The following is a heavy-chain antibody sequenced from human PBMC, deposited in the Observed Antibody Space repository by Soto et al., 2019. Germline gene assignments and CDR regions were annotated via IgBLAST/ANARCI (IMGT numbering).Heavy chain of an antibody. J-gene: IGHJ4*02. CDR1: GFTFSSYA. CDR3: ARGWDRSGGSPYLDY. V-gene: IGHV3-30-3*01. CDR2: ISYDGSNK. Sequence: QVQLVESGGGVVQPGRSLRLSCAASGFTFSSYAMHWVRQAPGKGLEWVAVISYDGSNKYYADSVKGRFTISRDNSKNPLYVQMNSLGAEDTAVYYCARGWDRSGGSPYLDYWGQGTLVTVSS. D-gene: IGHD2-15*01.